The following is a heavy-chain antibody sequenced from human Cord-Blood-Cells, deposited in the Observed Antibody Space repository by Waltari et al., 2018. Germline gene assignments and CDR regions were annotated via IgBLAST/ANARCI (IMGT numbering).Heavy chain of an antibody. CDR1: GGSFSGYY. V-gene: IGHV4-34*01. J-gene: IGHJ2*01. Sequence: QVQLQQWGAGLLKPSETLSLTCAVYGGSFSGYYWRWIRQPPGKGLEWIGEINHSGSTNYNPSLKSRVTISVDTSKNQFSLKLSSVTAADTAVYYCARAAYYDFWSGYYSGWYFDLWGRGTLVTVSS. D-gene: IGHD3-3*01. CDR2: INHSGST. CDR3: ARAAYYDFWSGYYSGWYFDL.